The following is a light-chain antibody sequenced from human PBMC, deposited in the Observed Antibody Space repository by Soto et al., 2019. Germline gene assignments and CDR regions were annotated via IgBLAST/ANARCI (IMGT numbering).Light chain of an antibody. V-gene: IGKV3-20*01. CDR1: QSVSSTY. Sequence: EIVLTQSPGTLSLSPGESATLSCRASQSVSSTYFAWYQQRPGQSPRLLIYATSSRATGIPHRFSGSGSGTDFTLTISRLEPEDFAVYYCGQYASSPWTFGQGTKVEIK. CDR2: ATS. CDR3: GQYASSPWT. J-gene: IGKJ1*01.